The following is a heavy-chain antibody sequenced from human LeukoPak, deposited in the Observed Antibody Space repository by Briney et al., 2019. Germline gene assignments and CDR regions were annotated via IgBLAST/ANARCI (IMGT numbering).Heavy chain of an antibody. Sequence: SETLSLTCTVSGGSISSGGYYWSWIRQHPGKGLEWIGYIYYSGSTYYNPSLKSRVTISVDTSKNQFSLKLSSVTAADTAVYCCARGRTGDAFDYWGQGTLVTVSS. D-gene: IGHD7-27*01. CDR1: GGSISSGGYY. V-gene: IGHV4-31*03. CDR3: ARGRTGDAFDY. J-gene: IGHJ4*02. CDR2: IYYSGST.